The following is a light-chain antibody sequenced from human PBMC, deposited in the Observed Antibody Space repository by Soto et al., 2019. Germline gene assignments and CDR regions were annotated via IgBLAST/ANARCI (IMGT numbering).Light chain of an antibody. Sequence: QSVLTQPASVSGSPGQSITISCTGTSSDIDNYNYVSWYQQHPGKAPKLIIYEVSNRPSGVSFRFSGSKSGYTASLTISGLQAEDEADYYCSSYTISSTVIFGRGTKLTVL. V-gene: IGLV2-14*01. CDR2: EVS. CDR1: SSDIDNYNY. CDR3: SSYTISSTVI. J-gene: IGLJ2*01.